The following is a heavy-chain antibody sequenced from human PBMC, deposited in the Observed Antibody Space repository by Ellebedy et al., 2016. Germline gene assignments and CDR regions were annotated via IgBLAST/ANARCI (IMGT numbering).Heavy chain of an antibody. V-gene: IGHV3-21*01. CDR3: AAGDSGTYYNVRI. Sequence: GGSLRLSCVASGFTFSAYSMTWVRQAPGKGLEWVSSISSTSSFIYYTDSVKGRFTISRDNAKNSVYLQMSSLRAEDTAAYYCAAGDSGTYYNVRIWGQGTLVTVSS. J-gene: IGHJ4*02. CDR2: ISSTSSFI. D-gene: IGHD3-10*01. CDR1: GFTFSAYS.